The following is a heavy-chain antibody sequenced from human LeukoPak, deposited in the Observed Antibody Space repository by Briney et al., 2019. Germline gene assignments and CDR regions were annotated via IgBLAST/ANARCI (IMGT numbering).Heavy chain of an antibody. CDR3: VRLRRNGDTSGFYYYYDF. CDR1: GYTFSSYS. D-gene: IGHD3-22*01. CDR2: ISVRSNYI. Sequence: GGSLRLSCVASGYTFSSYSINWVRQAPGKGLEWVSSISVRSNYIYYADSVRGRFSISRDDARDSLYLQMNSLRAEDTAVYYCVRLRRNGDTSGFYYYYDFWGQGTLVTVSS. J-gene: IGHJ4*02. V-gene: IGHV3-21*01.